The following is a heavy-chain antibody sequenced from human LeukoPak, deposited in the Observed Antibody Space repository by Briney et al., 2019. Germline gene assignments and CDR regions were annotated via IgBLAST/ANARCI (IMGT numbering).Heavy chain of an antibody. V-gene: IGHV4-34*01. J-gene: IGHJ4*02. CDR1: GGSFSGYY. D-gene: IGHD4-17*01. CDR2: INHSGST. Sequence: SETLSLTCAVYGGSFSGYYWSWIRQPPGKGLEWIGEINHSGSTNYNPSLKSRVTISVDTSKNQSSLKLSSVTAADTAVYYCARVSPNTVTTLQYFDYWGQGTLVTVSS. CDR3: ARVSPNTVTTLQYFDY.